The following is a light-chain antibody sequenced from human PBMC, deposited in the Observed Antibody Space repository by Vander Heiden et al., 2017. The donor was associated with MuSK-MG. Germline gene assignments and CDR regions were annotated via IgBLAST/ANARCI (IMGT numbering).Light chain of an antibody. CDR3: QQYGSSPTT. CDR1: QSVSITS. V-gene: IGKV3-20*01. CDR2: GAS. Sequence: EIVLTQSPGTLSLSPGERATLSCRASQSVSITSLAWYQQKPGQAPRLLIYGASSRATGIPDRFSGSGSGTDFTLTISRLEPEDFAVYYCQQYGSSPTTFGQGTKLEIK. J-gene: IGKJ2*01.